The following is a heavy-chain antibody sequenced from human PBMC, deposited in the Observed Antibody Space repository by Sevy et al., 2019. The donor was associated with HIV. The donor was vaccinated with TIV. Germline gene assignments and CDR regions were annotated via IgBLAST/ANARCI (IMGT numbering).Heavy chain of an antibody. CDR3: ARGGAGFGSGSDAPFDL. CDR2: VYHSGAT. D-gene: IGHD3-10*01. V-gene: IGHV4-59*11. CDR1: GGSINNHH. J-gene: IGHJ4*02. Sequence: SETLSLTCTVSGGSINNHHWIWIRQTPGRGLEWIGYVYHSGATKYNPSLKSRVTISIDTSNNQFHLRVSPVTTADTAVYFCARGGAGFGSGSDAPFDLWGQGALVTVSS.